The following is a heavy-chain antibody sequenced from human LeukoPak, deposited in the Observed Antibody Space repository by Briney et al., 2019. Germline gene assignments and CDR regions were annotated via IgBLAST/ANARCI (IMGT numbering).Heavy chain of an antibody. CDR1: GLTLSTYA. J-gene: IGHJ6*03. CDR2: IIPMFGSA. Sequence: SVKVSCKVSGLTLSTYAISWVRQAPGQGLEWMGGIIPMFGSAHYAQKFQDRVTITTDESTTIAYMELSSLRSEDTAVYYCASSPRIVGRLDYYYYMDVWGKGTTVTVSS. D-gene: IGHD6-6*01. CDR3: ASSPRIVGRLDYYYYMDV. V-gene: IGHV1-69*05.